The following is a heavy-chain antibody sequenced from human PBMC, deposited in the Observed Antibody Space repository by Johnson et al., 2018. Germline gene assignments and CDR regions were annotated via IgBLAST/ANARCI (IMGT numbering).Heavy chain of an antibody. J-gene: IGHJ3*02. D-gene: IGHD2-8*01. V-gene: IGHV3-30-3*01. CDR2: ISYDGSNK. CDR3: ARDRAIVYAIIDIVDAFDI. Sequence: QVQLVQSGGGVVQPGRSLRLSCAASGFTFSSYAMHWVRQAPGKGLEWVAVISYDGSNKYYADSVKGRFTISRDNSKNTLYLQMNSLRAEDTAVYYCARDRAIVYAIIDIVDAFDIWGQGTMVTVSS. CDR1: GFTFSSYA.